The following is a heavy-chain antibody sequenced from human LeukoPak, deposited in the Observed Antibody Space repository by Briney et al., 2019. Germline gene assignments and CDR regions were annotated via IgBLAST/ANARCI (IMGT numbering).Heavy chain of an antibody. V-gene: IGHV4-59*01. J-gene: IGHJ4*02. CDR3: ARGGIRGYSAFDNLDF. D-gene: IGHD5-12*01. Sequence: SETLSLTCTVSGDSISGYFWSWIRQTPGKGLEWIGYIHYSGATNYNPSLKSRVTMSVDTSKNQFSLTLTSVTVADTAFYYCARGGIRGYSAFDNLDFWGLGTHVTVSS. CDR1: GDSISGYF. CDR2: IHYSGAT.